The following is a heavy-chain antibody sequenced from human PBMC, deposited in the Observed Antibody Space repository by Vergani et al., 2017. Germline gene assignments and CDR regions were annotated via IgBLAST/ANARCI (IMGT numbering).Heavy chain of an antibody. V-gene: IGHV3-23*04. Sequence: VQLVESGGGVVQPGRSLRLSCAASGFTFSSYAMSWVRQAPGKGLEWVSAISGSGGSTYYADSVKGRFTISRDNSKNTLYLQMNSLRAEDTAVYYCAKSDIVVVVAPAYWGQGTLVTVSS. CDR1: GFTFSSYA. J-gene: IGHJ4*02. CDR3: AKSDIVVVVAPAY. CDR2: ISGSGGST. D-gene: IGHD2-15*01.